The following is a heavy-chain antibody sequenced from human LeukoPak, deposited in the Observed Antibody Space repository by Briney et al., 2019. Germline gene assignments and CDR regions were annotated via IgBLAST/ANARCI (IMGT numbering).Heavy chain of an antibody. CDR1: GFPFSSYS. CDR3: ARGIGYCSSTSCYNGGGYYYYMDV. Sequence: GGSLRLSSAASGFPFSSYSMNWVRPAPGKGLEWVSSISSSSSYIYYADSVEGRITISRDNAKNSLYLQMNSLRAEDTAVYYCARGIGYCSSTSCYNGGGYYYYMDVWGKGTTVTVSS. D-gene: IGHD2-2*02. V-gene: IGHV3-21*01. CDR2: ISSSSSYI. J-gene: IGHJ6*03.